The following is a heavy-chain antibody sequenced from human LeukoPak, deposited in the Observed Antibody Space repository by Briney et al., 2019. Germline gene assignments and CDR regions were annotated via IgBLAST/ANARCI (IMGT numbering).Heavy chain of an antibody. CDR2: ISGSGGST. Sequence: GGSLRLSCAASGFTFSSYAMSWVRQAPGKGLEWVSAISGSGGSTYYADSVKGGFTISRDNSKNTLYLQMNSLRAEDTAVYYCAKNLRVEPAAKGSYDWGYYFDYWGQGTLVTVSS. CDR3: AKNLRVEPAAKGSYDWGYYFDY. CDR1: GFTFSSYA. J-gene: IGHJ4*02. D-gene: IGHD2-2*01. V-gene: IGHV3-23*01.